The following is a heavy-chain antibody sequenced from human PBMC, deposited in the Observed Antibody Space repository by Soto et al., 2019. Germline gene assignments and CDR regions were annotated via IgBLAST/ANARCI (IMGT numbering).Heavy chain of an antibody. J-gene: IGHJ3*02. Sequence: CLTCAVSGGSISSSNWWSWVRQPPGKGLEWIGEIYHSGSTNYNPSLKSRVTISVDKSKNQFSLKLSSVTAADTAVYYCARFFRAVISDDAFDIWGQGXMVTV. CDR3: ARFFRAVISDDAFDI. CDR2: IYHSGST. CDR1: GGSISSSNW. V-gene: IGHV4-4*02. D-gene: IGHD3-10*01.